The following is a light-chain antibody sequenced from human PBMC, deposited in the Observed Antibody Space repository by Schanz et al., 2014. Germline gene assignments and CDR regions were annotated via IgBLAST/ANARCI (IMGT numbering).Light chain of an antibody. J-gene: IGLJ3*02. Sequence: QSALTQPPSVSGSPGQSVTISCTGTSSDVGGYNRVSWYQQPPGTAPKLMIYDVTNRPSGVPDRFAGSKSGSTASLTISGLRAEDEADYYCSSYTSSSTWVFGGGTKLTVL. CDR1: SSDVGGYNR. CDR3: SSYTSSSTWV. CDR2: DVT. V-gene: IGLV2-18*02.